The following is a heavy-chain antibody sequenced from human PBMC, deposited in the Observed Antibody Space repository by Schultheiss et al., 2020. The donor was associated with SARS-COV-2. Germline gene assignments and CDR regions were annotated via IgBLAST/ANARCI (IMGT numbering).Heavy chain of an antibody. CDR1: GFIVSSNY. Sequence: GESLKISCAASGFIVSSNYMTWVRRAPGKGLEWVSVVYSGGGTYYADSVKGRFTISRDNSKNTLYLQMNSLRAEDTAVYYCARDQDYGDDFDYWGQGTLVTVSS. CDR3: ARDQDYGDDFDY. V-gene: IGHV3-66*01. CDR2: VYSGGGT. D-gene: IGHD4-17*01. J-gene: IGHJ4*02.